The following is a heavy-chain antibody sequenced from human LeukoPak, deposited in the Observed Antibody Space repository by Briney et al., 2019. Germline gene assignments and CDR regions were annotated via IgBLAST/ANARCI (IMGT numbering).Heavy chain of an antibody. CDR3: ASKYYYDSSGRTHSDY. D-gene: IGHD3-22*01. CDR2: INHSGST. CDR1: GGSFSGYY. Sequence: SETLSLTCAVYGGSFSGYYWSWIRQPPGEGLEWIGEINHSGSTNYNPSLKSRVTISVDTSKNQFSLKLSSVTAADTAVYYCASKYYYDSSGRTHSDYWGQGTLVAVSS. J-gene: IGHJ4*02. V-gene: IGHV4-34*01.